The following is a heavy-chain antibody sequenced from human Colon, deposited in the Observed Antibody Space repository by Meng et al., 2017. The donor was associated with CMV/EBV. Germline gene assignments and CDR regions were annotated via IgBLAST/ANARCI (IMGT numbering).Heavy chain of an antibody. CDR3: SIPVWAEATSGVDP. D-gene: IGHD1-26*01. Sequence: GESLKISCAASGFTVSGSYMNWVRQAPGKGLEWVSVIYTDGNTYYADSVKGRFTISRDNSKNTLYLQMNSLRAEDTAVYYCSIPVWAEATSGVDPWGRGTLVTVSS. J-gene: IGHJ5*02. CDR2: IYTDGNT. V-gene: IGHV3-66*02. CDR1: GFTVSGSY.